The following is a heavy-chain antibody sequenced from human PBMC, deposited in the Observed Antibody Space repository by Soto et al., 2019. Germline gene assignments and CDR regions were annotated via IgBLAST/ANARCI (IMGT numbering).Heavy chain of an antibody. J-gene: IGHJ5*02. CDR2: IYYSGST. Sequence: QVQLQESGPGLVKPSETLSLTCTVSGGSISTYYWSWIRQPPGKGLEWIGYIYYSGSTNYNPSLKSRVTISVDTSKNQFSLKLSSVTAADTAVYYCARDVVDYGEDWFDPWGQGTLVTVSS. CDR3: ARDVVDYGEDWFDP. CDR1: GGSISTYY. D-gene: IGHD4-17*01. V-gene: IGHV4-59*01.